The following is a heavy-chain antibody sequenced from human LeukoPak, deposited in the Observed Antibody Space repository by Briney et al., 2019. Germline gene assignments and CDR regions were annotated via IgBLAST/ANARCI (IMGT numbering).Heavy chain of an antibody. V-gene: IGHV3-48*01. J-gene: IGHJ4*02. Sequence: GGSLRLSCVASGFIFSSYSMNWVRQAPGKGLEWVSYISSSSGTISYADSVKGRFIISRDNAKNSLYLQMNSLRAEDTAVYYCARGQGSDYWGQGTLVTVSS. CDR2: ISSSSGTI. CDR3: ARGQGSDY. D-gene: IGHD6-6*01. CDR1: GFIFSSYS.